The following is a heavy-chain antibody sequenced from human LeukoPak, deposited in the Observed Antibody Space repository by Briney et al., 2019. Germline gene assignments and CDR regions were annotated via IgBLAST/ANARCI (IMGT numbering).Heavy chain of an antibody. V-gene: IGHV1-2*02. CDR3: ASRWGFDETGDY. Sequence: ASVKFSCKASAYTFTGYYMHWVRQAPGQGLEWMGWINPNSGGTNYAQKFKGRVTMTRDTSISTAYMELSRLRSDDTAVYYCASRWGFDETGDYWGQGTLVTVSS. J-gene: IGHJ4*02. D-gene: IGHD2-21*01. CDR1: AYTFTGYY. CDR2: INPNSGGT.